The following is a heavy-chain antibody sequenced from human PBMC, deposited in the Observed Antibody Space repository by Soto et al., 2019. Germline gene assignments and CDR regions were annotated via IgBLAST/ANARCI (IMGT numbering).Heavy chain of an antibody. Sequence: EVQLVESGGGLVQPGGSLRLSCAASGFTFSSYWMSWVRQAPGKGLEWVANIKQDGSEKYYVDSVKGRFTISRDNAKNSLYLQMNSLRAEDTAVYYYARDLPYSSVDYWGQGTLVTVSS. V-gene: IGHV3-7*03. CDR1: GFTFSSYW. CDR2: IKQDGSEK. J-gene: IGHJ4*02. D-gene: IGHD6-19*01. CDR3: ARDLPYSSVDY.